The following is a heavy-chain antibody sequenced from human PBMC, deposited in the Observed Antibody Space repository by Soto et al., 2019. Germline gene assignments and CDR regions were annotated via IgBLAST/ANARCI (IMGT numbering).Heavy chain of an antibody. CDR2: IYYSGST. CDR3: ARVDYYGSGSYSWFDP. D-gene: IGHD3-10*01. CDR1: GGSISSYY. J-gene: IGHJ5*02. Sequence: SETLSLTCTVSGGSISSYYWSWIRQPPGKGLEWIGYIYYSGSTNYNPSLKSRVTISVDTSKNQFSLKLSSVTAADTAVYYCARVDYYGSGSYSWFDPWGKGTLVTVSS. V-gene: IGHV4-59*01.